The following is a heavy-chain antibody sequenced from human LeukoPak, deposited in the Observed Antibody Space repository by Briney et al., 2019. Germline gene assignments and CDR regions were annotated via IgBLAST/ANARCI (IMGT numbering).Heavy chain of an antibody. CDR2: LNWNGGST. Sequence: GGSLRLSCAASGFTFDSYGMTWVRQAPGKGLEWVSGLNWNGGSTGYADSLQGRFTISRDNAKNSLYLQMTSLRAEDTALYYCARTRSSGGYSGADYWGQGTLVTASS. J-gene: IGHJ4*02. V-gene: IGHV3-20*04. CDR3: ARTRSSGGYSGADY. CDR1: GFTFDSYG. D-gene: IGHD1-26*01.